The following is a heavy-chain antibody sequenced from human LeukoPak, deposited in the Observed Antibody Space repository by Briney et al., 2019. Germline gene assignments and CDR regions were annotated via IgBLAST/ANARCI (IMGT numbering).Heavy chain of an antibody. CDR3: ARASGPFDY. CDR2: ISYDGSKK. CDR1: GFIFSSYG. V-gene: IGHV3-30*03. Sequence: GGSLRLSCAASGFIFSSYGIHWVRQAPGKGLEWVAVISYDGSKKYYTDSVKGRLTISRDNSKNTLFLQMNSLRAEDTAVYYCARASGPFDYWGQGTLVTVSS. D-gene: IGHD1-14*01. J-gene: IGHJ4*02.